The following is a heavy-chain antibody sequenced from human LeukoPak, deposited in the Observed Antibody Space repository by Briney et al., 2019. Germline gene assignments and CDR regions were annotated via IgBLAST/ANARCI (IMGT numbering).Heavy chain of an antibody. CDR2: INPNSGGT. CDR3: ARGYYDSSGYYAFFDY. D-gene: IGHD3-22*01. CDR1: GYTFTGYH. V-gene: IGHV1-2*02. J-gene: IGHJ4*02. Sequence: ASVKVSCKASGYTFTGYHMHWVRQAPGQGLEWMGWINPNSGGTNYAQKFQGRVTMTRDTSISTAYMELSRLRSDDTAVYYCARGYYDSSGYYAFFDYWGQGTLVTVSS.